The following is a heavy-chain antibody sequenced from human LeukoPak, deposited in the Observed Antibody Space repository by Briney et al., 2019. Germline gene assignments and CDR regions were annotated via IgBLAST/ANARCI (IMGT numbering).Heavy chain of an antibody. D-gene: IGHD6-6*01. Sequence: GGFLRLSCAASEFIFSNYGMCWVRQAPGKGLEWVAFIENDGSNKYYADSVRGRFTISRDNSRNTLYMQMNSLRVEDTAVYYCAKDPARGQLGIFDYWGQGVLVTVSS. CDR3: AKDPARGQLGIFDY. CDR1: EFIFSNYG. J-gene: IGHJ4*02. CDR2: IENDGSNK. V-gene: IGHV3-30*02.